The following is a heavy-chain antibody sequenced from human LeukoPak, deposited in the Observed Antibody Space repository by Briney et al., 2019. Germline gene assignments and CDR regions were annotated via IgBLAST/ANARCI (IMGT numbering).Heavy chain of an antibody. CDR2: ISGSGGST. D-gene: IGHD3-3*01. CDR3: AKEGPEYYDFWRGDYGLAFDI. V-gene: IGHV3-23*01. CDR1: GFTFSSYA. J-gene: IGHJ3*02. Sequence: GGSLRLSCAASGFTFSSYAMSWVRQAPGKGLEWVSAISGSGGSTHYADSAKGRFTISRDNSKNTLYLQMNSLRAEDTAVYYCAKEGPEYYDFWRGDYGLAFDIWGQGTMVTVSS.